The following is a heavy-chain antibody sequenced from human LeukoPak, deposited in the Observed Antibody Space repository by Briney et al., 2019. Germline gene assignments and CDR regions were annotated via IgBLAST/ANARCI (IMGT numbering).Heavy chain of an antibody. J-gene: IGHJ4*02. Sequence: SETLSLTCAVSGGSISSGGYSWSWIRQPPGKGLEWIGYIYHSGSTYYNPSLKSRVTISVDRSKNQFSLKLSSVTAADTAVYYCARAGSNGFDYWGQGTLVTVPS. V-gene: IGHV4-30-2*01. CDR3: ARAGSNGFDY. D-gene: IGHD3-10*01. CDR2: IYHSGST. CDR1: GGSISSGGYS.